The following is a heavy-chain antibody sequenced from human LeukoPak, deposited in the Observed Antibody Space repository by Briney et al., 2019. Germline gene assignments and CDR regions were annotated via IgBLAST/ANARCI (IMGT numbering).Heavy chain of an antibody. CDR3: ARSPGIWNEYGRLEY. D-gene: IGHD1-1*01. J-gene: IGHJ4*02. CDR1: GDSISSGGHY. CDR2: IFHTGST. Sequence: SQTLSLTCTVSGDSISSGGHYWNWLRQRPGKGLEWIGYIFHTGSTYYNPSLKSRVTISVDTSKNQFSLKLSSVNAADTAVYYCARSPGIWNEYGRLEYWGQGALVTVSS. V-gene: IGHV4-31*03.